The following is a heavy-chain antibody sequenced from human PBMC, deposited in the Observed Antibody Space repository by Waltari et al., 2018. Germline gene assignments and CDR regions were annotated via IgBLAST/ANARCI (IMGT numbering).Heavy chain of an antibody. CDR3: ARGRRIFYGPLDNYYYFHYMDV. V-gene: IGHV4-34*01. CDR2: INQSGST. J-gene: IGHJ6*03. CDR1: GGSFSHFY. Sequence: QVQLQQWGAGLLKPSETLSLTCAVYGGSFSHFYWSWIRQSPGMVLAWIGEINQSGSTNDNPALNGRVTISVDRSKSQFSLKVTSMTAADTGVYFCARGRRIFYGPLDNYYYFHYMDVWAKGTTVIVSS. D-gene: IGHD4-17*01.